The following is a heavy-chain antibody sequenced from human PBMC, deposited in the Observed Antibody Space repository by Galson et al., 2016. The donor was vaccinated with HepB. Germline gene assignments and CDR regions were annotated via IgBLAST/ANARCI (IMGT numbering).Heavy chain of an antibody. J-gene: IGHJ5*02. CDR2: ISSNAYGGTT. Sequence: SLRLSCAASGFTFSDHAMSWFRQAPGKGLEWVGFISSNAYGGTTDFAASVKDRFTISRDDSKSIAYLQMNSLKIEDTAVYYCTDGGGIAAAARGLNHWGQGTLVTVSS. CDR1: GFTFSDHA. V-gene: IGHV3-49*03. D-gene: IGHD6-13*01. CDR3: TDGGGIAAAARGLNH.